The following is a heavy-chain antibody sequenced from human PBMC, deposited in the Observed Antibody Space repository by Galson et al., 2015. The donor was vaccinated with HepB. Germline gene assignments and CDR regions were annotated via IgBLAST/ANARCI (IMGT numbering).Heavy chain of an antibody. D-gene: IGHD3-10*01. Sequence: SETLSLTCTVSGGSITSRSYFWGWIRQPPGKGLEWIGSVYYDGRTYYNPSHKSRVTISVDTSKHQLSLRLSSVTAADTAVYFCARQIYGSGINWFDPWGQGTLVTVSS. CDR2: VYYDGRT. CDR3: ARQIYGSGINWFDP. J-gene: IGHJ5*02. V-gene: IGHV4-39*01. CDR1: GGSITSRSYF.